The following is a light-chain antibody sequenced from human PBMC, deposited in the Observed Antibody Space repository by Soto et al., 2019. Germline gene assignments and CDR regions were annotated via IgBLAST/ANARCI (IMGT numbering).Light chain of an antibody. Sequence: EIVLTQSPGTLSLSPGDRATLSCRASQSVSSSYLAWYQQRPGQAPRLLIYGASNRATDIPDRFSGSGSGTDFTLTISRLEPEDFAVYYCHQYDSWTFGQGTKVDIK. CDR1: QSVSSSY. CDR2: GAS. J-gene: IGKJ1*01. V-gene: IGKV3-20*01. CDR3: HQYDSWT.